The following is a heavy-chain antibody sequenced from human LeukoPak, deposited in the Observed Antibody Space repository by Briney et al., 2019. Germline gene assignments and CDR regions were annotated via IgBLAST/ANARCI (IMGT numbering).Heavy chain of an antibody. D-gene: IGHD3-10*01. J-gene: IGHJ3*02. CDR3: ARGGLDGSGKIPGNAFDI. CDR1: GFTVSSNY. CDR2: LYSAGNT. V-gene: IGHV3-53*05. Sequence: PGGSLRLSCAASGFTVSSNYMNWVRQAPGKGLEWVSVLYSAGNTFYADSVKGRFTISRDNSKNTLYLQMNSLRSDDTAVYYCARGGLDGSGKIPGNAFDIWGQGTMVTVSS.